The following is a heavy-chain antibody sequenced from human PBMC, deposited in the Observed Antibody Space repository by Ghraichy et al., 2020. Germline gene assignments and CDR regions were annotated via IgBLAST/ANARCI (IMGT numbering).Heavy chain of an antibody. CDR1: GGTVSSGSHY. CDR3: ARVGGEPFYYYYMDV. Sequence: SETLSLNCTVSGGTVSSGSHYWSWIRQPPGKGLEWIGYIYYSGGTNYNPSLKSRVTISVDTSKNQFSLKLSSVTAADTAVYYCARVGGEPFYYYYMDVWGKGTTVTVSS. D-gene: IGHD3-16*01. V-gene: IGHV4-61*01. CDR2: IYYSGGT. J-gene: IGHJ6*03.